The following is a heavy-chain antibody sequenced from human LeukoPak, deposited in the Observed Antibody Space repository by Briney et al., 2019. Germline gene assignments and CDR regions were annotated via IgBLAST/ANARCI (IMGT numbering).Heavy chain of an antibody. CDR1: GYSISNTYY. D-gene: IGHD2-21*01. CDR2: IYRTGKI. CDR3: AMAYRNFYRNFDY. J-gene: IGHJ4*02. Sequence: SETLSLTCTVSGYSISNTYYWAWIRQSPGKGLEWMGSIYRTGKIYYNPSLNSRLTISVDTSKNQFYLNLRSVTAADTAVYFCAMAYRNFYRNFDYWGQGALATVSS. V-gene: IGHV4-38-2*02.